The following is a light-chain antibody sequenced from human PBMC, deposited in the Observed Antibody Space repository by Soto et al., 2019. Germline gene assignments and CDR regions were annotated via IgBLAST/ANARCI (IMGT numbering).Light chain of an antibody. CDR2: AAS. J-gene: IGKJ3*01. Sequence: EIQMTQSPTSLSASVGDRVTITCRASQGIRNYVAWYQQMPGKAPKLLIYAASTLQSGVPSRFSGSGSGTDFTLTINGLQPEDVATYSCQKYSSVPVFGPGTKVEIK. V-gene: IGKV1-27*01. CDR3: QKYSSVPV. CDR1: QGIRNY.